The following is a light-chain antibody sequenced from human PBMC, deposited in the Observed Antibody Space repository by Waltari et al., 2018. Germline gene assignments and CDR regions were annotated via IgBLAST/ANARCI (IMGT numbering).Light chain of an antibody. CDR3: QMYVRLPVT. CDR2: DTS. J-gene: IGKJ1*01. V-gene: IGKV3-20*01. CDR1: QSVGRS. Sequence: EIVLTQSPGTLSLSPGERATLSCRASQSVGRSLAWYQRKPGQAPRLLIYDTSNRATGIPERFNGSGSGTDFSLTISRLEPEDFAVYYCQMYVRLPVTFGQGTKVEIK.